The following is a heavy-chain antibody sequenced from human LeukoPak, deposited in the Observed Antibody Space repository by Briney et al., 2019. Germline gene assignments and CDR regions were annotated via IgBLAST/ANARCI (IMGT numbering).Heavy chain of an antibody. J-gene: IGHJ5*02. CDR1: GYTFTGYY. D-gene: IGHD3-16*01. Sequence: ASVKVSCKASGYTFTGYYMHWVRQAPGQGLEWMGWINPNSGGTNYAQKFQGWVTMTRDTSISTAYMELSRLRSDDTAVYYCARGGILEYYDYVWGSQMDWFDPWGQGTLVTVSS. V-gene: IGHV1-2*04. CDR3: ARGGILEYYDYVWGSQMDWFDP. CDR2: INPNSGGT.